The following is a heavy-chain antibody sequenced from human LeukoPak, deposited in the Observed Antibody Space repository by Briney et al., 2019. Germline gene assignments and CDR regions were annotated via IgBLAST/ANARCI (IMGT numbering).Heavy chain of an antibody. V-gene: IGHV4-34*01. Sequence: SETLSLTCAVYGGSFSGYYWSWIRQPPGKGLEWIGEINHSGSANYNPSLKSRVTISVDTSKNQFSLKLSSVTAADTAVYYCARGRAGGSGSCYYYYYYYMDVWGKGTTVTVSS. D-gene: IGHD3-10*01. J-gene: IGHJ6*03. CDR1: GGSFSGYY. CDR3: ARGRAGGSGSCYYYYYYYMDV. CDR2: INHSGSA.